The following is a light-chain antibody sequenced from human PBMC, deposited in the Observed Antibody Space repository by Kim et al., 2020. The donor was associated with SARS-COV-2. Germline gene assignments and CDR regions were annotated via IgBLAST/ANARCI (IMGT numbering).Light chain of an antibody. CDR1: QSVSSK. CDR2: GAS. V-gene: IGKV3-15*01. J-gene: IGKJ1*01. CDR3: QQYKNWRT. Sequence: FASPGERATLSCRASQSVSSKVAWYQQKPGQAPRLLIYGASTRATGIPARFTGSGSGTEFTLTISSLQSEDFGVYYCQQYKNWRTFGQGTKVDIK.